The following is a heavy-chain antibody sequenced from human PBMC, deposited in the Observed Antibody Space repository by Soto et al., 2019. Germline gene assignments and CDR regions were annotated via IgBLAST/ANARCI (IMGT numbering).Heavy chain of an antibody. CDR2: IYYSGST. CDR3: ARAGDDILTGYPNQWFDP. D-gene: IGHD3-9*01. J-gene: IGHJ5*02. CDR1: GGSISSYY. Sequence: PSETLSLTCTVSGGSISSYYWSWIRQPPGKGLEWIGYIYYSGSTNYNPSLKSRVNISVDTSKNQLSLKLSSVTAADTAVYYCARAGDDILTGYPNQWFDPWGQGTLVTVSS. V-gene: IGHV4-59*01.